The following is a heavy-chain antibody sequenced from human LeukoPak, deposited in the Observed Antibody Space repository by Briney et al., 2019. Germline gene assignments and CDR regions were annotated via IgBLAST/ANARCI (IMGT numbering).Heavy chain of an antibody. Sequence: TGGSLRLSCAASGISFSFYWMHFVRQAARKGPVWVSLIKTDGCIADYADSVEGRFTITRDNDKNKLYLQMNSLRAKATAVYYCVRDFLYITACTGCWGQGTTVTVSS. CDR1: GISFSFYW. J-gene: IGHJ6*02. CDR2: IKTDGCIA. CDR3: VRDFLYITACTGC. V-gene: IGHV3-74*01. D-gene: IGHD5-18*01.